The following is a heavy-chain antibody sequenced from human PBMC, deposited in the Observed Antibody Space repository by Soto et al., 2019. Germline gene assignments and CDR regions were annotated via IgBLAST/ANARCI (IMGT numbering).Heavy chain of an antibody. CDR2: IVVGSGNT. Sequence: ASVKVSCKASGFTFTSSAVQWVRQARGQRLEWIGWIVVGSGNTNYAQKFQERVTITRDMSTSTAYMELSSLGSEDTAVYYCAADLEQDIVVVPAAYWGYYGMDVWGQGTTVTVSS. J-gene: IGHJ6*02. D-gene: IGHD2-2*01. CDR1: GFTFTSSA. V-gene: IGHV1-58*01. CDR3: AADLEQDIVVVPAAYWGYYGMDV.